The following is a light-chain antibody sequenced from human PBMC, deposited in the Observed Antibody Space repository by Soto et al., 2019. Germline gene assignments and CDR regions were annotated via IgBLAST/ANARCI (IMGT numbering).Light chain of an antibody. CDR1: QSISSY. CDR2: AAS. J-gene: IGKJ1*01. CDR3: QQSYSTPRT. V-gene: IGKV1-39*01. Sequence: DIQMTQSPSSLSASVGDRVTITCQASQSISSYLNWYQQKPGKAPKLLIYAASSLQSGVPSRFSGGGSGTDFTLTISSLQPEDFATYYCQQSYSTPRTFGQGTKVEIK.